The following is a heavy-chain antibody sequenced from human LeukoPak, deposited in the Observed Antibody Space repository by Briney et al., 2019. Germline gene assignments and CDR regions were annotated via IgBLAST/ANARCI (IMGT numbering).Heavy chain of an antibody. CDR1: GFTFDDYG. Sequence: GGSLRLSCAASGFTFDDYGLSWVRQAPGKGLEWVSTINWNGGSTGYADSVKGRFTISRDNAKNSLYLQMNSLRAEDTAVYYCARDLYRIVVVPHYFDYWGQGTLVTVSS. J-gene: IGHJ4*02. CDR3: ARDLYRIVVVPHYFDY. V-gene: IGHV3-20*04. D-gene: IGHD3-22*01. CDR2: INWNGGST.